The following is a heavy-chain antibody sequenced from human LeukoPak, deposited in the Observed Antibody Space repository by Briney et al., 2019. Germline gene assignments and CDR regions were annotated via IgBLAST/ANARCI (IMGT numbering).Heavy chain of an antibody. CDR2: IDNTDRT. CDR3: ASETKGFDN. Sequence: SETLSLTCTVYRCSVSDGTYDWGWIRQPPGKGLEWIGSIDNTDRTHYNPSHKSRVTISIDTSKNQFSLKVDSVNAADTATYFCASETKGFDNWGQGTLVTVSS. CDR1: RCSVSDGTYD. V-gene: IGHV4-39*07. J-gene: IGHJ4*02.